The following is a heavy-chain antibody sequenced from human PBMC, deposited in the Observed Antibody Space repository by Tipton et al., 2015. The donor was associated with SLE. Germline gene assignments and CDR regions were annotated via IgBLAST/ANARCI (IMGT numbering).Heavy chain of an antibody. D-gene: IGHD3-10*01. J-gene: IGHJ4*02. CDR1: GFTFSIYT. V-gene: IGHV3-30*04. CDR2: ISYDGSNK. CDR3: ASDPGRRVPEGIDY. Sequence: SLRLSCAASGFTFSIYTMHWVRQAPGKGLEWVAVISYDGSNKYYADSVKGRFTISRDNAENSLYLQMNSLGAEDTAVYYCASDPGRRVPEGIDYWGQGTLVTVSS.